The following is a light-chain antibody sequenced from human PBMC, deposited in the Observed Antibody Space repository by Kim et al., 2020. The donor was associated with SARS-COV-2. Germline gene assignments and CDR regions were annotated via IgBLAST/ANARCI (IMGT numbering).Light chain of an antibody. CDR2: GGS. Sequence: EIVMTQSPATLSVSPGERGTLSCRASQDVGSNIAWYQQKPGQAPRLLIYGGSTRATGIPARFSGSGSGTEFTLTISSLQSENFAVYYCHQDDKWTTWTFGQGTKVDIK. CDR3: HQDDKWTTWT. J-gene: IGKJ1*01. V-gene: IGKV3D-15*01. CDR1: QDVGSN.